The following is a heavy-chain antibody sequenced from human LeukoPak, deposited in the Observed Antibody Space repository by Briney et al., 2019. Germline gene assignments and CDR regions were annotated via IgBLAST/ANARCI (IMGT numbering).Heavy chain of an antibody. Sequence: SETLSLTCTVSGGSISSYYWTWIRQPPGKGLEWIGSIYYSGSTYYNASLKSRGTISVDTSKNQFSLKLNSVTAADTAVYFCARQVVAVAGTGYFDYWGQGTLVTVSS. J-gene: IGHJ4*02. CDR2: IYYSGST. V-gene: IGHV4-59*05. CDR1: GGSISSYY. CDR3: ARQVVAVAGTGYFDY. D-gene: IGHD6-19*01.